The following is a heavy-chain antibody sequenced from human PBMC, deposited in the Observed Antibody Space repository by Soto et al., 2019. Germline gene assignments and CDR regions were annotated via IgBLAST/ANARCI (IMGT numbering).Heavy chain of an antibody. CDR1: GYSFTSHW. CDR2: IYPGDSDT. D-gene: IGHD3-10*01. V-gene: IGHV5-51*01. J-gene: IGHJ4*02. Sequence: GESLKISCKGSGYSFTSHWIGWVRQIPGKGLEWMGIIYPGDSDTIHSPSLQGQVPIPADKSISTASLQWRLLKRSTTPMHYGGRSASAAGYCNYWAKGPLVPVPP. CDR3: GRSASAAGYCNY.